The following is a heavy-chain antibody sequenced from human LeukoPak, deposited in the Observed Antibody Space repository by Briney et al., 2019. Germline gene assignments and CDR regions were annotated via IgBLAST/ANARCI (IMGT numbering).Heavy chain of an antibody. CDR3: ARTYGDYDYYYGMDV. CDR1: GITVSSHY. Sequence: GGSLRLSCAASGITVSSHYMTWVRQAPGKGLEWVSVIDSGGSTNSADSVKGRFSVSRDNSKNTLYLQLNSLRVEDTAVYYCARTYGDYDYYYGMDVWGQGTTVTVSS. D-gene: IGHD4-17*01. V-gene: IGHV3-66*01. J-gene: IGHJ6*01. CDR2: IDSGGST.